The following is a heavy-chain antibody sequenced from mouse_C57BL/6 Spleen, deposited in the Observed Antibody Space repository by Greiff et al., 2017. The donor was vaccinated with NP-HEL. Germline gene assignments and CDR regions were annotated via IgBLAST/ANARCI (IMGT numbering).Heavy chain of an antibody. CDR1: GYTFTDYY. CDR3: ARSEYGSSLLYFDY. J-gene: IGHJ2*01. CDR2: INPNNGGT. V-gene: IGHV1-26*01. D-gene: IGHD1-1*01. Sequence: EVQLVESGPELVKPGASVKISCKASGYTFTDYYMNWVKQSHGKSLEWIGDINPNNGGTSYNQKFKGKATLTVDKSSSTAYMELRSLTSEDSAVYYCARSEYGSSLLYFDYWGQGTTLTVSS.